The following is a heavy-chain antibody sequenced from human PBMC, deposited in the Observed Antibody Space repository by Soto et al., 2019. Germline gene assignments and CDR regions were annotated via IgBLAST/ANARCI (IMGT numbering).Heavy chain of an antibody. CDR1: GFTFTSSA. Sequence: GASVKVYCKASGFTFTSSAVQWVRQARGQRLEWIGWIVVGSGNTNYAQKFQERVTITRDMSTSTAYMELSSLRSEDTAVYYCAAADCGGDCYRYYYGMDVWGQGTTVTVSS. J-gene: IGHJ6*02. D-gene: IGHD2-21*02. CDR2: IVVGSGNT. CDR3: AAADCGGDCYRYYYGMDV. V-gene: IGHV1-58*01.